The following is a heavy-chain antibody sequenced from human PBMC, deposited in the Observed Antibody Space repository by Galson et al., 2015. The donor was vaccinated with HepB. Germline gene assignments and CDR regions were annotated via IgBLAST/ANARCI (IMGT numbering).Heavy chain of an antibody. Sequence: CAISGDSVSSDTAAWNWIRQSPSRGLELLGRTYYRSKWYNDYAVSVKGRITVNPDTSKNQFSLQLNSVTPEDTAVYYCARNPLEGTIFDSWGQGTLVTVSS. D-gene: IGHD1-14*01. CDR2: TYYRSKWYN. CDR1: GDSVSSDTAA. V-gene: IGHV6-1*01. J-gene: IGHJ4*02. CDR3: ARNPLEGTIFDS.